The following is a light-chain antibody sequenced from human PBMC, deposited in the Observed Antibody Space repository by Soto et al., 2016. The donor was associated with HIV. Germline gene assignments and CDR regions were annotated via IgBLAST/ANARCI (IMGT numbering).Light chain of an antibody. CDR2: KTS. CDR3: QQYNNVPWT. CDR1: QSVSVW. V-gene: IGKV1-5*03. Sequence: DIQMTQFPSTLSASIGDRVIITCRASQSVSVWLAWYQQKPGKAPNLLIFKTSTLETGVPSRFSASGSGTDFTLTLSSVQPDDVGTYYCQQYNNVPWTFGQGTKLEMK. J-gene: IGKJ1*01.